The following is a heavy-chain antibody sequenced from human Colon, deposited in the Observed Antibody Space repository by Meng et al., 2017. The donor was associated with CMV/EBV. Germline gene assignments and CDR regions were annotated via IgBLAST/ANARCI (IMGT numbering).Heavy chain of an antibody. V-gene: IGHV4-31*03. CDR1: GGSISSGGYY. J-gene: IGHJ4*02. CDR2: IYYSGST. D-gene: IGHD5-18*01. Sequence: TVAGGSISSGGYYWSWIRQHPGKGLEWIGYIYYSGSTYYNPSLKSRVTISVDTSKNQFSLKLSSVTAADTAVYYCARFLGYSYGYDYWGQGTLVTVSS. CDR3: ARFLGYSYGYDY.